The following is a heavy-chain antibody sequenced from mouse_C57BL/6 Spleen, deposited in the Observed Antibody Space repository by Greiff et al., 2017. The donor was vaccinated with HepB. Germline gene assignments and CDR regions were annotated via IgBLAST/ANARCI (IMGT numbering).Heavy chain of an antibody. D-gene: IGHD1-1*01. J-gene: IGHJ2*01. Sequence: VQLVESGPELVKPGASVKISCKASGYAFSSSWMNWVKQRPGKGLEWIGRIYPGDGDTNYNGKFKGKATLTADKSSSTAYMQLSSLTSEDSAVYFCARERVITTVVAPHFDYWGQGTTLTVSS. CDR3: ARERVITTVVAPHFDY. CDR2: IYPGDGDT. V-gene: IGHV1-82*01. CDR1: GYAFSSSW.